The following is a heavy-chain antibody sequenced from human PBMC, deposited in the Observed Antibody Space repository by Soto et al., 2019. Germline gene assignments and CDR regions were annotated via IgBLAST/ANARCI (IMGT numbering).Heavy chain of an antibody. Sequence: QVQLVESGGGVVQPGRSLRLSCEGSGFTFRNHGMHWIRQSPGKGLEWLAVIWYDGSEKYYADSVKGRFTISRDNSKNTLYLQMNSLRAEDTAVYYCARDLRTLYGMDVWGQGTTVTVSS. CDR2: IWYDGSEK. V-gene: IGHV3-33*01. CDR3: ARDLRTLYGMDV. CDR1: GFTFRNHG. J-gene: IGHJ6*02.